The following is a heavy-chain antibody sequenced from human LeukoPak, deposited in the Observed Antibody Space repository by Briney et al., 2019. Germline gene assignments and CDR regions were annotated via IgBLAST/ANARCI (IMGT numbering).Heavy chain of an antibody. Sequence: PGGSLRLSCAASGFTFSSYAMHWVRQAPGKGLEYVSAISSNGGSTYYANSVKGRFTISRDNSKNTLYLQMGSLRAEDTAVYYCARDDTVAGFDPWGQGTLVTVSS. CDR3: ARDDTVAGFDP. CDR2: ISSNGGST. CDR1: GFTFSSYA. D-gene: IGHD4-23*01. V-gene: IGHV3-64*01. J-gene: IGHJ5*02.